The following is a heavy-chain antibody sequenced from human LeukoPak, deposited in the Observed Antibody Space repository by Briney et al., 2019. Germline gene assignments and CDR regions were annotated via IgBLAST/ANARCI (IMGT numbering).Heavy chain of an antibody. CDR2: IIPIFGTA. V-gene: IGHV1-69*13. D-gene: IGHD3-3*01. CDR3: ARYYDFWSGTGVYYYMDV. J-gene: IGHJ6*03. CDR1: GGTFSSYA. Sequence: ASVKVSCKASGGTFSSYAISWVRQAPGQGLEWMGGIIPIFGTANYAQKFQGRVTITADESTSTAYMELSSLRSEDTAVYYCARYYDFWSGTGVYYYMDVWGKGTTVTVSS.